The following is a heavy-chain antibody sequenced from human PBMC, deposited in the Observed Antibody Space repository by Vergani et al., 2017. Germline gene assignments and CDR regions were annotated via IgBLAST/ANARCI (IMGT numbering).Heavy chain of an antibody. V-gene: IGHV4-30-2*01. Sequence: QLQLQESGSGLVKPSQTLSLTCAVSGGSISSGGYSWSWIRQPPGKGLEWIGYIYHSGSTYYNPSLKSRVTISVDRSKNQFSLKLSSVTAADTAVYYCAREGFGGPNDYGGYFDYWGQGTLVTVSS. CDR1: GGSISSGGYS. J-gene: IGHJ4*02. CDR2: IYHSGST. CDR3: AREGFGGPNDYGGYFDY. D-gene: IGHD4-23*01.